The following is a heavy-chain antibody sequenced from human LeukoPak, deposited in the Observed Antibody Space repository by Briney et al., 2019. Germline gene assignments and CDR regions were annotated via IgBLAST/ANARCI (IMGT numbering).Heavy chain of an antibody. V-gene: IGHV3-7*01. Sequence: GGSLRLSCAASGFTFSSYWMSWVRQAPGKGLEWVANIKQDGSEKYYVDSVKGRFTVSRDNAKNSLYLQMNSLRAEDTAVYYCARMRFFGSGISDYWGQGTLVTVSS. CDR1: GFTFSSYW. D-gene: IGHD3-10*01. CDR2: IKQDGSEK. CDR3: ARMRFFGSGISDY. J-gene: IGHJ4*02.